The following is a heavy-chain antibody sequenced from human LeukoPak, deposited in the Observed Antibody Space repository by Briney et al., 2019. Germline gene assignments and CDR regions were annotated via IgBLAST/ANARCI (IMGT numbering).Heavy chain of an antibody. D-gene: IGHD1-14*01. CDR1: GFTFSSYA. J-gene: IGHJ4*02. CDR3: ANYRS. V-gene: IGHV3-23*01. CDR2: NSGSGSST. Sequence: PGGCLRLSCAGSGFTFSSYAMSWVRQAPGKGLEWVSGNSGSGSSTHYADSVKGRFTISRDNSKSTLYLQMSSLRDEDTAVYYGANYRSWGQGTLVTVSS.